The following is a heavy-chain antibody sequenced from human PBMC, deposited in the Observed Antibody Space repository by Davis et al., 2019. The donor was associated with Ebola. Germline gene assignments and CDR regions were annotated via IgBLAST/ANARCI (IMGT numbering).Heavy chain of an antibody. Sequence: GGSLRLSCAASGFTFSSYSMNWVRQAPGKGLEWVSYISSSGSTIYYADSVKGRFTISRDNAKNSLYLQMNSLRAKDTAVYYCARYCVVVVAAMVGYYGMDVWGQGTTVTVSS. CDR2: ISSSGSTI. D-gene: IGHD2-15*01. CDR3: ARYCVVVVAAMVGYYGMDV. V-gene: IGHV3-48*04. CDR1: GFTFSSYS. J-gene: IGHJ6*02.